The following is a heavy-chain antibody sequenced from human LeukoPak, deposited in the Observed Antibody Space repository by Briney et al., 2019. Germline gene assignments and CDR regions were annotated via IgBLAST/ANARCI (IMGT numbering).Heavy chain of an antibody. CDR2: ISGGGAST. J-gene: IGHJ6*02. D-gene: IGHD3-10*01. CDR3: AKGDDIWFRDQNGMDV. CDR1: GFTFSSYA. V-gene: IGHV3-23*01. Sequence: PGGSLRLSCAASGFTFSSYAMNWVRQAPGKGLEWVSGISGGGASTYYADSVKGRFTISRDNSKNTLYLQMNSLRAEDTALYYCAKGDDIWFRDQNGMDVWGQGTTVTVSS.